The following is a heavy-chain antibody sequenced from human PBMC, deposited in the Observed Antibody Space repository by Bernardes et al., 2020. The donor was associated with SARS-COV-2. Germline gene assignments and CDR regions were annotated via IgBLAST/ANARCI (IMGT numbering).Heavy chain of an antibody. V-gene: IGHV1-69*13. Sequence: AVTVSFKSSGHTLTSYAVIGVRQAPGQGLECMGGIIPRFGTTNYAQDFQGRVTIAADESTSTVYMERSSLGSEETARYFIARSGTYPDAFDIWGQGTMVTVSS. J-gene: IGHJ3*02. CDR2: IIPRFGTT. CDR1: GHTLTSYA. D-gene: IGHD1-26*01. CDR3: ARSGTYPDAFDI.